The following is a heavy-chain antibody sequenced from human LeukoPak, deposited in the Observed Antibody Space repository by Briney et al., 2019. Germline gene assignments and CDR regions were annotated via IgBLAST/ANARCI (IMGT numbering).Heavy chain of an antibody. CDR2: IYHSGST. V-gene: IGHV4-38-2*02. J-gene: IGHJ3*02. Sequence: SETLSLTCTVSGYSISSDYYWGWIRQPPGKGLEWIGSIYHSGSTYYNPSLKSRVTISVDTSKNQFSLKLTSVTAADTAVYYCARELGNYDSGDAFDIWGQGTMVTVSA. CDR1: GYSISSDYY. D-gene: IGHD3-22*01. CDR3: ARELGNYDSGDAFDI.